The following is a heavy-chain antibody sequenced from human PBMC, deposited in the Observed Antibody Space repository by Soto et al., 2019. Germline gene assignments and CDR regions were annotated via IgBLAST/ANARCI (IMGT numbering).Heavy chain of an antibody. D-gene: IGHD3-10*01. CDR1: GFTVSTNY. CDR2: IFSDGNT. Sequence: EVQLMESGGGLVQPGGSLRLSCAASGFTVSTNYMSWVRQAPGKGLEWVSVIFSDGNTYYADSVKGRFTISRDNSKNTVYFQTNSLRAEDTAVYFCARRALTNAFVDYWGQGTLVTVSS. J-gene: IGHJ4*02. V-gene: IGHV3-66*01. CDR3: ARRALTNAFVDY.